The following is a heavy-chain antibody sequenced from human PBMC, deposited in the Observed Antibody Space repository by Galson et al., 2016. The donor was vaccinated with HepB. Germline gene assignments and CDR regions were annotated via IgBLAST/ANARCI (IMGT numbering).Heavy chain of an antibody. CDR2: IFWDDEK. V-gene: IGHV2-5*02. J-gene: IGHJ4*02. Sequence: PALVKPTQTLTLTCTFSGFSLTTGGVGVGWIRQPPGKAPEWLALIFWDDEKRYSPSLKNRLTITKDTSKNQVVLTLTNMDPVDTATYYCAHTSDSCAWGIDYWGQGTLVTVSS. CDR1: GFSLTTGGVG. CDR3: AHTSDSCAWGIDY. D-gene: IGHD6-19*01.